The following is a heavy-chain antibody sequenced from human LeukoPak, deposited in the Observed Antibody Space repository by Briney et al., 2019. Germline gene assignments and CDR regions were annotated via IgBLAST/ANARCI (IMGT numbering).Heavy chain of an antibody. J-gene: IGHJ4*02. CDR2: XXXXGXT. CDR1: GGXXSXXXXX. V-gene: IGHV4-39*01. CDR3: ARHAGLXLGELSPRGPFDY. D-gene: IGHD3-16*02. Sequence: PSETLSLTCTVSGGXXSXXXXXXGXXXQPXXXGXEXXXSXXXXGXTYYNPSLKSRXTISVATSTNKFSLKLSSVTAADTAVYYCARHAGLXLGELSPRGPFDYWGQGTLVTVSS.